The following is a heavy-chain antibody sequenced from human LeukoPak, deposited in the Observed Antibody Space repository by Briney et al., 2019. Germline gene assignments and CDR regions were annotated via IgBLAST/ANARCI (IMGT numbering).Heavy chain of an antibody. V-gene: IGHV5-51*01. CDR1: GYSFTSYW. D-gene: IGHD6-19*01. CDR2: IYPGDSDT. J-gene: IGHJ3*02. CDR3: ARWLVHHAFDI. Sequence: GESLKISFKGSGYSFTSYWIGWVRQMPGKGLEWMGIIYPGDSDTRYSPSFQGQVTISADKSISTAYLQWSSLEASDTAMYYCARWLVHHAFDIWGQGTMVTVSS.